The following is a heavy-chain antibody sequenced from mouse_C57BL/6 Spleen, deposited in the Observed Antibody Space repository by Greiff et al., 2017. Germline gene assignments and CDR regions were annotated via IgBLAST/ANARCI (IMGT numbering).Heavy chain of an antibody. CDR3: ARDEKDYCGSREFAY. CDR2: ISDGGSYT. V-gene: IGHV5-4*01. J-gene: IGHJ3*01. Sequence: EVQLKESGGGLVKPGGSLKLSCAASGFTFSSYAMSWVRQTPEKRLEWVATISDGGSYTYYPDNVKGRFTISRDNAKNNLYLQMSQLTSEDTAMYYCARDEKDYCGSREFAYWGQGTLVTVSA. CDR1: GFTFSSYA. D-gene: IGHD1-1*01.